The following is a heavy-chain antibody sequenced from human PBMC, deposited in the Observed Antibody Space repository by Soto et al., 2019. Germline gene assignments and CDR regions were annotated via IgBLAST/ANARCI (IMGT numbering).Heavy chain of an antibody. V-gene: IGHV5-51*01. D-gene: IGHD6-19*01. Sequence: PXESLTISCKGSGYSFTSYWIAWVRQMPGKGLEWMGIVHPGSSGTKYSPSFQGQVTISADKSISTAYLQWSSLKASDTAMYFCARHRAVAGMPDYYYDMDVWGQGTTVTVSS. CDR1: GYSFTSYW. CDR3: ARHRAVAGMPDYYYDMDV. J-gene: IGHJ6*02. CDR2: VHPGSSGT.